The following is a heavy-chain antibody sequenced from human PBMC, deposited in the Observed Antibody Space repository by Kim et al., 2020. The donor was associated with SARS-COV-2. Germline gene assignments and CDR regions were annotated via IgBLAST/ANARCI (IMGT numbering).Heavy chain of an antibody. CDR1: GFTFSSYA. CDR3: ARDDSGYGGRFDY. J-gene: IGHJ4*02. Sequence: GGSLRLSCAASGFTFSSYAMHWVRQAPGKGLEWVAVISYDGSNKYYADSVKGRFTISRDNSKNTLYLQMNSLRAEDTAVYYCARDDSGYGGRFDYWGQGTRVAVSS. D-gene: IGHD5-12*01. CDR2: ISYDGSNK. V-gene: IGHV3-30*04.